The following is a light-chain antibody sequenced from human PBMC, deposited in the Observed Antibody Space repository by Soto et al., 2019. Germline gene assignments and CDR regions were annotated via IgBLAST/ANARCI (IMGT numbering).Light chain of an antibody. CDR2: GAS. J-gene: IGKJ1*01. CDR3: QQYGSSPWT. Sequence: EIGLTQSACTLSLSAGERATLSCGASQSVSSSYLAWYQQKPGQAPRLLIYGASSRATGIPDRFSGSGYGTDFTLTISRLETEDLAVYYCQQYGSSPWTFGQGTKVDIK. CDR1: QSVSSSY. V-gene: IGKV3-20*01.